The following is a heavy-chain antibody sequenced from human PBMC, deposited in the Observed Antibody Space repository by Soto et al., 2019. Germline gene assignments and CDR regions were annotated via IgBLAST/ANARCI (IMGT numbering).Heavy chain of an antibody. J-gene: IGHJ4*02. CDR1: GFTFSSYS. CDR3: ARDFASSGYYPGAY. Sequence: GGSLRLSCAASGFTFSSYSMNWVRQAPGKGLEWVSSISSSSSYIYYADSVKGRFTISRDNAKNSLYLQMNSLRAEDTAVYYCARDFASSGYYPGAYWGQGTLVTVSS. D-gene: IGHD3-22*01. V-gene: IGHV3-21*01. CDR2: ISSSSSYI.